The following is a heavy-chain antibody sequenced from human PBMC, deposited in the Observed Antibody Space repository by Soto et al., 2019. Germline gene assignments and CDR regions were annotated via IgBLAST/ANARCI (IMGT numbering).Heavy chain of an antibody. CDR3: APDASIAARFGEGLYDY. J-gene: IGHJ4*02. Sequence: QVQLVQSGAEVKKPGSSVKVSCKASGGTFSSYAISWVRQAPGQGLEWMGGIIPIFGTANYAQKFQGRVTITADESTSTAYMELSSLRSEDTAVYYCAPDASIAARFGEGLYDYWGQGTLVTVSS. CDR1: GGTFSSYA. D-gene: IGHD6-6*01. V-gene: IGHV1-69*12. CDR2: IIPIFGTA.